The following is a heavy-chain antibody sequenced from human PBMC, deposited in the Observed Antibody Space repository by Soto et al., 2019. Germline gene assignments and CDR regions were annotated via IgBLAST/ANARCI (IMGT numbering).Heavy chain of an antibody. J-gene: IGHJ4*02. V-gene: IGHV3-23*01. D-gene: IGHD6-13*01. CDR1: GFSFSGYT. Sequence: GGSLRLSCAASGFSFSGYTMNWVRQAQGKGLEWISGINGGGGTTYYADSVKGRFTISRDDSKNILYLQMNSPRSDDTAVYYCVRSQQQLNVDYWGQGTLVTVSS. CDR2: INGGGGTT. CDR3: VRSQQQLNVDY.